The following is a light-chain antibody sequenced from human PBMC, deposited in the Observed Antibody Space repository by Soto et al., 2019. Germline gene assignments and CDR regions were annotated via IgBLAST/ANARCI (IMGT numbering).Light chain of an antibody. CDR3: QQYNNWPPWP. CDR2: GAS. CDR1: QSVSSN. Sequence: EIVMTQSPATLSVSPGERATRSCRASQSVSSNLAWYQQKPGQAPRLLIYGASTRATGIPARFSGSGSGTEFTLTISSLQSEDFAVYYCQQYNNWPPWPFGQGTKVEIK. J-gene: IGKJ1*01. V-gene: IGKV3-15*01.